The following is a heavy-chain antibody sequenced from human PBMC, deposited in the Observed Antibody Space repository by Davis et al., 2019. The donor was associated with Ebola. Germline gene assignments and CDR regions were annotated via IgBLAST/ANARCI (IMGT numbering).Heavy chain of an antibody. J-gene: IGHJ6*02. CDR3: AKDKSDYYYFYYGMDV. D-gene: IGHD2-21*02. Sequence: PSETLSLTCTVSGVSVNSDDYYWTWIRQPPGKGLEWIGYFYYSGNANYSPSLEGRVTISVDASKNQFSLNLSSVTAADTAVYYCAKDKSDYYYFYYGMDVWGQGTTVTVSS. V-gene: IGHV4-61*08. CDR1: GVSVNSDDYY. CDR2: FYYSGNA.